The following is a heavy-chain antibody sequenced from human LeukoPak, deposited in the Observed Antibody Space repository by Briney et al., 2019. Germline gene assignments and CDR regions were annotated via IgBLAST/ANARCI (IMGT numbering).Heavy chain of an antibody. CDR3: AKDLGQRWLQSDAFDI. D-gene: IGHD5-24*01. Sequence: GGSLRLSCAASGFTFSSYSMNWVRQAPGKGLEWVSYISSSSSTIYYADSVKGRFTISRDNAKNSLYLQMNSLRAEDTAVYYCAKDLGQRWLQSDAFDIWGQGTMVIVSS. CDR1: GFTFSSYS. CDR2: ISSSSSTI. V-gene: IGHV3-48*01. J-gene: IGHJ3*02.